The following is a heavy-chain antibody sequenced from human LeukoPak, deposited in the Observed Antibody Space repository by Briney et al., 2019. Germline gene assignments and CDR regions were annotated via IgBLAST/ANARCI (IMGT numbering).Heavy chain of an antibody. Sequence: PSETLSLTCTVSGGSISSYYWSWIRQPPGKGLEWIGYIYYSGSTNYNPSLKSRVTISVDTSKNQFSLKLSSVTAADTAVYYCARVVSTAYYSYYMDVWGKGTTVTVSS. CDR3: ARVVSTAYYSYYMDV. CDR2: IYYSGST. J-gene: IGHJ6*03. CDR1: GGSISSYY. V-gene: IGHV4-59*01. D-gene: IGHD4-17*01.